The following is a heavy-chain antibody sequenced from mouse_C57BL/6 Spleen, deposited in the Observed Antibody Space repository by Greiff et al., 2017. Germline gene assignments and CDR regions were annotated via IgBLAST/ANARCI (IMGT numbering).Heavy chain of an antibody. V-gene: IGHV1-61*01. J-gene: IGHJ3*01. CDR1: GYTFTSYW. Sequence: QVQLQQPGAELVWPGSSVKLSCKASGYTFTSYWMDWVKQRPGQGLEWIGNIYPSDSETHYNQKFKDKATLTVDKSSSTAYMQLSSLTSEDSAVYYCARWSYGSSSFAYWGQGTLVTVSA. CDR2: IYPSDSET. D-gene: IGHD1-1*01. CDR3: ARWSYGSSSFAY.